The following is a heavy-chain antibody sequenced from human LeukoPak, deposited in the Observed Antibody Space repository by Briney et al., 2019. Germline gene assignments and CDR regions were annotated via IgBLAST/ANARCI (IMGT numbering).Heavy chain of an antibody. Sequence: SETLSLTCTVSGVSISSSSYYWGWIRQPPGKGLEWIGSIYYSGSTYYNPALKSRVTISVDTSKNQFSLKLSSVTAADTAVYYCARQRVHTIAVAGTPFDPWGQGTLVTVSS. CDR3: ARQRVHTIAVAGTPFDP. CDR1: GVSISSSSYY. V-gene: IGHV4-39*01. D-gene: IGHD6-19*01. CDR2: IYYSGST. J-gene: IGHJ5*02.